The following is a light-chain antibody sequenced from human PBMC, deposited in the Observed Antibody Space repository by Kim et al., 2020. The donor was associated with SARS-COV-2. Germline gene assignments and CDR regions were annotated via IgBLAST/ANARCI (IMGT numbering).Light chain of an antibody. CDR2: GAS. V-gene: IGKV3-20*01. J-gene: IGKJ5*01. Sequence: SPGESATLSCRASQTISSNYLAWYQQKPGQAPRLLIYGASSRATGIPDRFSGSGSGTDFTLTISGLEPEDFAVYYCQQYDNPPITFGQGTRLEIK. CDR1: QTISSNY. CDR3: QQYDNPPIT.